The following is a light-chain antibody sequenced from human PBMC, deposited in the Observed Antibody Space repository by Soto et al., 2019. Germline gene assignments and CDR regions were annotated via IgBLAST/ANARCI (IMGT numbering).Light chain of an antibody. Sequence: DIQMTQSPSSLSASVGDRVTITCRASQSISNYLNWYQQKPGKAPKLLIYAASTLQGGVPSRFSGRGSGTDFTLTISSLQPEDFASYYCQQNFRTPWTFGQGTKVEIK. V-gene: IGKV1-39*01. CDR1: QSISNY. CDR3: QQNFRTPWT. CDR2: AAS. J-gene: IGKJ1*01.